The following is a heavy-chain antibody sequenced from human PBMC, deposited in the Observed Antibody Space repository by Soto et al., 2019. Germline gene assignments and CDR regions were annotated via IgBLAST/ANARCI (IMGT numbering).Heavy chain of an antibody. Sequence: QVQLVQSGPEVKKPGASAKVSCKTSGYIFSNFGISWMRQVPGQGLEWMGWISAYNGNTNYAQKFQDRVTLTTDTSTNTADLELRRLRSDDTAVYYCARASGGGVGTTSYWGQGTLVTVSS. CDR1: GYIFSNFG. J-gene: IGHJ4*02. V-gene: IGHV1-18*01. CDR3: ARASGGGVGTTSY. CDR2: ISAYNGNT. D-gene: IGHD1-26*01.